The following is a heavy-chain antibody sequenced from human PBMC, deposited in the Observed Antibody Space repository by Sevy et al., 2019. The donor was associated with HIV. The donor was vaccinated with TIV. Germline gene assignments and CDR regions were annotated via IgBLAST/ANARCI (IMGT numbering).Heavy chain of an antibody. CDR3: ARGGLVVATNWFDP. J-gene: IGHJ5*02. CDR2: INHSGST. D-gene: IGHD3-22*01. Sequence: SETLSLTCAVYGGSFSGYYWSWIRQPPGKGLEWIGEINHSGSTNYNPSLKSRVTISVDTSKNQFYLKLSSVTAADTAVYYCARGGLVVATNWFDPWGQGTLVTVSS. V-gene: IGHV4-34*01. CDR1: GGSFSGYY.